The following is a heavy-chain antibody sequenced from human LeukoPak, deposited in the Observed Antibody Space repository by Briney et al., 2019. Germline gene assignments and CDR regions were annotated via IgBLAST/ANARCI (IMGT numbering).Heavy chain of an antibody. CDR1: GFSIDDYA. D-gene: IGHD1-26*01. CDR3: ATYSGAYHKTFDD. CDR2: INWNSVSI. Sequence: GGSLRLSCAASGFSIDDYAMHWVRQAPGKGLEWVSGINWNSVSIVYADSVKGRFTISRDHAKNSLYLQMNSLRAEDTALYYCATYSGAYHKTFDDWGQGTLVTVSS. V-gene: IGHV3-9*01. J-gene: IGHJ4*02.